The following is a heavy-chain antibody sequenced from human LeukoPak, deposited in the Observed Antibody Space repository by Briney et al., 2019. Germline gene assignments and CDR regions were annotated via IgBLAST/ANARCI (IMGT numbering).Heavy chain of an antibody. Sequence: SSETLSLTCTVSGGSVSSGSYYWSWIRQPPGKGLEWIGYIYYSGSTNYNPSLKSRVTISVDTSKNQFSLILSSLTAADTAVYYCANSRSSSWYGVYLQHWGQGTPVTVSS. V-gene: IGHV4-61*01. J-gene: IGHJ1*01. CDR3: ANSRSSSWYGVYLQH. D-gene: IGHD6-13*01. CDR1: GGSVSSGSYY. CDR2: IYYSGST.